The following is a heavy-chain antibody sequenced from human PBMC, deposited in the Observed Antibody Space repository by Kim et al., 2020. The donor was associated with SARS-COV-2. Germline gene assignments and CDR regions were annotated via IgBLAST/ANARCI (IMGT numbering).Heavy chain of an antibody. CDR2: VYYSGST. CDR3: ARARYYGSGSSNSFDP. V-gene: IGHV4-39*07. CDR1: GGSITSTSYY. D-gene: IGHD3-10*01. Sequence: SETLSLTCTVSGGSITSTSYYWGWIRQSPGKGLEWIGSVYYSGSTYYNPSLKSRVTMSLDTSKNQFSLKLNSVTAADTALYYCARARYYGSGSSNSFDPWGQGTLDTVSS. J-gene: IGHJ5*02.